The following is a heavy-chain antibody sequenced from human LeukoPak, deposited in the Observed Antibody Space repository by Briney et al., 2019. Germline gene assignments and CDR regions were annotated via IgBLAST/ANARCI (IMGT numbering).Heavy chain of an antibody. V-gene: IGHV4-39*01. CDR1: RGSLSSSSYY. J-gene: IGHJ5*02. CDR2: IYYSGST. Sequence: PSEALSLTCIVSRGSLSSSSYYWGWIRQPPGKGLEWIGCIYYSGSTYYNPSLKSRVTISVDTSKNQFSLKLSSVTAADTAVYYCAQETVTNPTWGQGTLVTVSS. CDR3: AQETVTNPT. D-gene: IGHD4-17*01.